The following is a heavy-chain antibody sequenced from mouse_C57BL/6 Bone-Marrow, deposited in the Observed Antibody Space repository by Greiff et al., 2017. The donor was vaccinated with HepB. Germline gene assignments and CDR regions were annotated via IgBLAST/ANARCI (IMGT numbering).Heavy chain of an antibody. D-gene: IGHD1-1*01. CDR1: GYTFTSYG. V-gene: IGHV1-81*01. CDR3: ARDGNYYGSSSHWYFDV. Sequence: QVQLQQSGAELARPGASVKLSCKASGYTFTSYGISWVKQRTGQGLEWIGEIYPRSGNTYYNEKFKGKATLTADKSSSTAYMELRSLTSEDSAVYFCARDGNYYGSSSHWYFDVWGTGTTVTVSS. J-gene: IGHJ1*03. CDR2: IYPRSGNT.